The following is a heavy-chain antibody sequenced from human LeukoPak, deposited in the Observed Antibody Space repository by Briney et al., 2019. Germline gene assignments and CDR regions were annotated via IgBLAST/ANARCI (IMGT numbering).Heavy chain of an antibody. D-gene: IGHD1-14*01. CDR3: ARRPGN. Sequence: PGGSLRLSCAASEFTFSSYWMSWVRQAPGKGLEWVSLIYSGGAIRYADSVKGRFTTSRDSSKNTLFLQMNDLTVEDTARYYCARRPGNWGQGILVTVSS. CDR2: IYSGGAI. J-gene: IGHJ4*02. V-gene: IGHV3-53*01. CDR1: EFTFSSYW.